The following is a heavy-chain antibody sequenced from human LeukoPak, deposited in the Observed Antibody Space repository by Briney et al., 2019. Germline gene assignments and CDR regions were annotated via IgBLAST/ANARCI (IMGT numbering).Heavy chain of an antibody. Sequence: GGSLRLSCAASGFTFDDYAMHWVRQAPGKGLEWVSGINWNSGSIGYADSVKGRFTISRDNAKNSLFLQMNSLRAEDTAFYYCAKESSIAVAAFDYWGQGTLVTVSS. CDR3: AKESSIAVAAFDY. D-gene: IGHD6-19*01. CDR2: INWNSGSI. CDR1: GFTFDDYA. V-gene: IGHV3-9*01. J-gene: IGHJ4*02.